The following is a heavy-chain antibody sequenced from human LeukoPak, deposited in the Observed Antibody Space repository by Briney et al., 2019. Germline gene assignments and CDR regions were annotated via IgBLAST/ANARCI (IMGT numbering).Heavy chain of an antibody. J-gene: IGHJ4*02. Sequence: SETLSLTCTVSGYSISSGYYWGWIRQPPGKGLEYIGSIFHSGSIHYNPSLKSRVTISVDTSKNQFSPKLTSVTAADTAVYYCTKGRGIWGQGALVTVSS. V-gene: IGHV4-38-2*02. CDR3: TKGRGI. CDR1: GYSISSGYY. CDR2: IFHSGSI. D-gene: IGHD3-10*01.